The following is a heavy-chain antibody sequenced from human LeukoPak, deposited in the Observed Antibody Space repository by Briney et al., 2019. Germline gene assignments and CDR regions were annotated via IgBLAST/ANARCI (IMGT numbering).Heavy chain of an antibody. CDR3: ARRSPYSYGYFDY. D-gene: IGHD5-18*01. V-gene: IGHV4-59*08. CDR2: IYYSGST. J-gene: IGHJ4*02. Sequence: SETLSLTCTVSGGSISGYYWSWIRQPPGKGLEWIGYIYYSGSTNYNPSLKSRVTISVDTSKNQFSLKLSSVTAADTAVYYCARRSPYSYGYFDYWGRGTLVTVSS. CDR1: GGSISGYY.